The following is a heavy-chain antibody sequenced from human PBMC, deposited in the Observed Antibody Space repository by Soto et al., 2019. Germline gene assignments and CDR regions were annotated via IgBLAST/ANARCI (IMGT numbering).Heavy chain of an antibody. CDR3: ARTVTTPYYYYMDV. CDR1: GGSISSSSYY. D-gene: IGHD4-17*01. CDR2: IYYSGST. Sequence: PSETLSLTCTVSGGSISSSSYYWGWIRQPPGKGLEWIGSIYYSGSTYYNPSLKSRVTISVDTSKNQFSLKLSSVTAADTAVYYCARTVTTPYYYYMDVWGKGTTVTVPS. J-gene: IGHJ6*03. V-gene: IGHV4-39*01.